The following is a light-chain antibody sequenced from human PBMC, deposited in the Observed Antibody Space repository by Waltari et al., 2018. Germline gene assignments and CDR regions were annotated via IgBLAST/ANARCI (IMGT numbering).Light chain of an antibody. CDR3: QQFNTGYS. J-gene: IGKJ2*01. CDR1: RAIANN. V-gene: IGKV3-15*01. CDR2: DAS. Sequence: EIVMTQSPATLSVSPGEAATLSCRSRRAIANNLAWYQQKPCQALRLLIYDASTRATGIPARFSGSWSGTEFTLTITSLQSEDSAVYFCQQFNTGYSFGQGTKLEIK.